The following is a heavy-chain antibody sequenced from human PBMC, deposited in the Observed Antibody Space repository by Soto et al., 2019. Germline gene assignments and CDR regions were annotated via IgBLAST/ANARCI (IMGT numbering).Heavy chain of an antibody. CDR3: ARGTGKYYYGSGSPSGTYYYGMDV. Sequence: SVKVSCKASGGTFSSYAISWVRQAPGQGLEWMGGIIPIFGTANYAQKFQGRVTITADESTSTAYMELSSLRSEDTAVYYCARGTGKYYYGSGSPSGTYYYGMDVWGQGTTVTVSS. CDR2: IIPIFGTA. J-gene: IGHJ6*02. D-gene: IGHD3-10*01. V-gene: IGHV1-69*13. CDR1: GGTFSSYA.